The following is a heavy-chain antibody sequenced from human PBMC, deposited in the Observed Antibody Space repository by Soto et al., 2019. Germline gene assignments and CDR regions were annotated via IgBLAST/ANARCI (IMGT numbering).Heavy chain of an antibody. CDR2: ISSSSSYI. D-gene: IGHD5-12*01. CDR1: GFTFSSYS. V-gene: IGHV3-21*01. Sequence: GGSLRLSCAASGFTFSSYSMNWVRQAPGKGLEWVSAISSSSSYIYYADSVKGRFTISRDNAKNSLYLQMNSLRAEDTAVYYCAGDIVANLIGSWFDPWGQGTLVTVSS. J-gene: IGHJ5*02. CDR3: AGDIVANLIGSWFDP.